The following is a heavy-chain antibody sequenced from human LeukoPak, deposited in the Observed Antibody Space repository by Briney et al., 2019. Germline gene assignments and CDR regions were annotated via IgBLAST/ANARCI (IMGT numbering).Heavy chain of an antibody. V-gene: IGHV1-2*04. CDR3: VRVAVYYYYGMDV. CDR2: INPNSGGT. J-gene: IGHJ6*02. CDR1: GYTFTGYH. Sequence: ASVKVSCKASGYTFTGYHMHWVRQAPGQGLEWMGWINPNSGGTNYAQKFQGWVTMTRDTSISTAYMELSRLRSDDTAVYYCVRVAVYYYYGMDVWGQGTTVTVSS.